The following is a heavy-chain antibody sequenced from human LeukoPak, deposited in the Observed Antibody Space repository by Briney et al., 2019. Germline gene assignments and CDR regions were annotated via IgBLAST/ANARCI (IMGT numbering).Heavy chain of an antibody. Sequence: SETLSLTCAVSGGSISSGGYSWSWIRQPPGKGLEWIGYIYYSGSTYYNPSLKSRVTISVDTSKNQSSLKLSSVTAADTAVYYCARCYYDSSGSRYYYYYMDVWGKGTTVTVSS. CDR3: ARCYYDSSGSRYYYYYMDV. CDR1: GGSISSGGYS. J-gene: IGHJ6*03. V-gene: IGHV4-30-4*07. D-gene: IGHD3-22*01. CDR2: IYYSGST.